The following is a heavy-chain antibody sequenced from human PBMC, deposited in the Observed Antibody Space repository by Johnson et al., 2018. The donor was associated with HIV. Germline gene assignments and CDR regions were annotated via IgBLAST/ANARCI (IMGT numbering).Heavy chain of an antibody. Sequence: VHLVESGGGLVQPGGSLRLSCAASGFTVSTNYMTWIRQAPGKGLEWVSGINWNGGSTGYADSVKGRFTISRDNAKNSLYLQMNSLRAEDTALYYCARDPTDPSMIVVGPDAFDIWGQGTMVTVSS. CDR3: ARDPTDPSMIVVGPDAFDI. CDR1: GFTVSTNY. J-gene: IGHJ3*02. D-gene: IGHD3-22*01. CDR2: INWNGGST. V-gene: IGHV3-20*04.